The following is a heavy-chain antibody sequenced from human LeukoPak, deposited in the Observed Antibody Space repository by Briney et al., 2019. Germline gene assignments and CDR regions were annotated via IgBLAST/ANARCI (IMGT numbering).Heavy chain of an antibody. J-gene: IGHJ4*02. CDR3: ARGGHSGYDETFDY. CDR2: INHSGST. V-gene: IGHV4-34*01. D-gene: IGHD5-12*01. CDR1: SGSFSTYY. Sequence: SETLSLTCAVYSGSFSTYYWSWIRQPPEKGLEWIGEINHSGSTYYNPSLKSRVTISVDRSKNQFSLKLSSVTAADTAVYYCARGGHSGYDETFDYWGQGTLVTVSS.